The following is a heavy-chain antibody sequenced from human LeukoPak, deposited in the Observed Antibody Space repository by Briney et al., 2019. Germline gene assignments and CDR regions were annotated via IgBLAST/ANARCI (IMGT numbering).Heavy chain of an antibody. CDR2: ISGSGGST. D-gene: IGHD6-19*01. V-gene: IGHV3-23*01. Sequence: GGSLRLSCAASGFTFSSYAMSWVRQAPGKGLEWVSAISGSGGSTYYADSVKGRFTISGDNSKNTLYLQMNSLRAEDTAVYYCAKDPFDPNSSGWFGYWGQGTLVTVSS. CDR3: AKDPFDPNSSGWFGY. J-gene: IGHJ4*02. CDR1: GFTFSSYA.